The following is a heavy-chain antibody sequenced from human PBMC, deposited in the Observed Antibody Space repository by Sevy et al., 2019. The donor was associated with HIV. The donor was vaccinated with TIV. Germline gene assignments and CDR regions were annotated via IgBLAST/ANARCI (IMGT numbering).Heavy chain of an antibody. J-gene: IGHJ4*02. CDR3: AGENVWGRGYS. CDR2: ICYNGQI. D-gene: IGHD1-26*01. CDR1: GGSITSLY. Sequence: SETLSLTCTVSGGSITSLYWNWIRQPPGKGLEWIANICYNGQINYNPSLKSRVTLPLTTSKNQFSLSLSSVTAADTSMYNCAGENVWGRGYSWGQGTLVTVSS. V-gene: IGHV4-59*11.